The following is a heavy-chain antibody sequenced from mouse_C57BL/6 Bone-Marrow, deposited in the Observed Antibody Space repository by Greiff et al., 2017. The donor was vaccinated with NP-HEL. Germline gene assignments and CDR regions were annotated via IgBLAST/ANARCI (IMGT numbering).Heavy chain of an antibody. J-gene: IGHJ1*03. CDR2: FYPGSGSI. CDR1: GYTFTEYT. CDR3: ARHEKGPDYGSSYGYFDV. D-gene: IGHD1-1*01. V-gene: IGHV1-62-2*01. Sequence: QVQLQQSGAELVKPGASVKLSCKASGYTFTEYTIHWVKQRSGQGLEWIGWFYPGSGSIKYNEKFKDKATLTADKSSSTVYMELSRLTSEDSAVYFGARHEKGPDYGSSYGYFDVWGTGTTVTVSS.